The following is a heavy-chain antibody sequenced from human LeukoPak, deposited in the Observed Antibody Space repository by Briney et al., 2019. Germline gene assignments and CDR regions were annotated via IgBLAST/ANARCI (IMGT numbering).Heavy chain of an antibody. CDR2: IAPNSGGT. CDR1: GYTFIGYH. J-gene: IGHJ4*02. Sequence: ASVKVSVQASGYTFIGYHMHGVRQAPGQGLEWMGWIAPNSGGTKYAQKFQGRVTMTRDTSISTAYMEVSRLRSDDTAVYYCAREYSSSSGRLYDYWGQGTLVTVSS. V-gene: IGHV1-2*02. CDR3: AREYSSSSGRLYDY. D-gene: IGHD6-6*01.